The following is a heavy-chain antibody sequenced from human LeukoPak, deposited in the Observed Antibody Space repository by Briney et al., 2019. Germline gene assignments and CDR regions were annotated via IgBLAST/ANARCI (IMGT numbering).Heavy chain of an antibody. CDR2: ISYDGSNK. J-gene: IGHJ6*03. D-gene: IGHD1-26*01. CDR1: GFTFSSYA. CDR3: AKDQGGSYSLTIYYYYYYMDV. V-gene: IGHV3-30*04. Sequence: PGGSLRLSCAASGFTFSSYAMHWVRQAPGKGLEWVAVISYDGSNKYYADSVKGRFTISRDNSKNTLYLQMNSLRAEDTAVYYCAKDQGGSYSLTIYYYYYYMDVWGKGTTVTISS.